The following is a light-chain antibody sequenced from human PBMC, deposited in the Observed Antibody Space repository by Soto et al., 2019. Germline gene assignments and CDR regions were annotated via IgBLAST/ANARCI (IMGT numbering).Light chain of an antibody. CDR3: QQSYSTPRT. V-gene: IGKV1-39*01. CDR2: AAS. CDR1: QRISNY. J-gene: IGKJ2*02. Sequence: DIQMTQSPSSLSASVGDRVTITCRASQRISNYLNWYQQKPGEAPKLLIYAASTLQSGVPSSFSGSGSGTDFTLTISRLQPEDFATYYCQQSYSTPRTFGQGTKLEI.